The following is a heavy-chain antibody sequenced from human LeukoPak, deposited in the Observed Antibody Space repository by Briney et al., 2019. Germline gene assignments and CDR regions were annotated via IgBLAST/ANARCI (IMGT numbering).Heavy chain of an antibody. CDR1: GFTFNTDG. J-gene: IGHJ6*02. CDR3: AKIGCTGNNCRQYYYYGMDV. V-gene: IGHV3-33*06. CDR2: IWYDVIIK. D-gene: IGHD2-8*02. Sequence: LAGGSLRLSWAPYGFTFNTDGMEWVRQAPGKGLEWVAVIWYDVIIKYYPDSVKGRFTASIDNSKDTLYLEMNSLRAEDTATYYCAKIGCTGNNCRQYYYYGMDVWGQGTTVTVSS.